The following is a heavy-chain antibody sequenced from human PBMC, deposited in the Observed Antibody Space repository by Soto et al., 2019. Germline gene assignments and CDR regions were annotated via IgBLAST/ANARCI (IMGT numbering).Heavy chain of an antibody. V-gene: IGHV3-33*01. CDR2: IWFDGSKQ. D-gene: IGHD2-21*01. CDR3: ARDLYSTYPSDAFNV. Sequence: GGSLRLSCVASGFTFSKYNMHWVRQAPGKGLEWVAIIWFDGSKQYYADPVQGRFTIPRDNSRNTLYLQMNGLRAEDTAVYHCARDLYSTYPSDAFNVWGQGTSVTVSS. J-gene: IGHJ3*01. CDR1: GFTFSKYN.